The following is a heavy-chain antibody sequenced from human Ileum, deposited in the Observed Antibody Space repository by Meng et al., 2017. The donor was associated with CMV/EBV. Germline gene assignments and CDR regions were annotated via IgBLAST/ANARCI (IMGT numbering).Heavy chain of an antibody. Sequence: GESLKISCAASGFSFSSYAMNWVRQAPGKGLEWLSYVSSSGTLIYSADSVKGRFTSSRDNPNNSLYLLMHSLRTEDTAVYYCARSYYNYTWGTPHAFDIWGQGTMVTVSS. CDR3: ARSYYNYTWGTPHAFDI. CDR1: GFSFSSYA. D-gene: IGHD3-16*01. CDR2: VSSSGTLI. V-gene: IGHV3-48*03. J-gene: IGHJ3*02.